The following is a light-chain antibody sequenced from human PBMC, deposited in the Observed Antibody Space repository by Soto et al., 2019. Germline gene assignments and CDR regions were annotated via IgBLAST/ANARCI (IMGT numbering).Light chain of an antibody. Sequence: QLVLTQPPSASGTPGQRVTLSCSGSSSNIGSNYVSWYQHLPGAAPKLLIYRSDQRPSGVPDRFSGSKSGTSASLAISGLRSEDEADYFCAVRDDSLSGHWVFGGGTQLTFL. CDR2: RSD. CDR1: SSNIGSNY. J-gene: IGLJ3*02. CDR3: AVRDDSLSGHWV. V-gene: IGLV1-47*01.